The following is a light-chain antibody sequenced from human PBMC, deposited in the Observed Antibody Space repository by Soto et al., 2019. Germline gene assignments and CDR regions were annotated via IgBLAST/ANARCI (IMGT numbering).Light chain of an antibody. CDR2: AAS. Sequence: EIVLTQSPGTLSLSPGERATLSCRASQSVSNRQLAWYQQKPGQAPRLLIFAASSRATGIPDRFSGSGSGTEFTLTISSLQSEDCAVYYCQQYYTWPITFGGGTKVEIK. V-gene: IGKV3-20*01. J-gene: IGKJ4*01. CDR1: QSVSNRQ. CDR3: QQYYTWPIT.